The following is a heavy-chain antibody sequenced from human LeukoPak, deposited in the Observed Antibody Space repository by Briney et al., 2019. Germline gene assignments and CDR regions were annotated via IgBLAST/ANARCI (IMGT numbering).Heavy chain of an antibody. J-gene: IGHJ4*02. V-gene: IGHV1-2*02. D-gene: IGHD3-3*01. Sequence: VASVKVSCKTSGYTFTDYYIHWVRQAPGQGLEWMGRFNPRRGDTSFARKFQGRVTMSSDTSISTVYMDLSSPRSDDTAVYFCAKAARSSDTSVLRFLEWLLTDWGQGTLVIVSS. CDR1: GYTFTDYY. CDR3: AKAARSSDTSVLRFLEWLLTD. CDR2: FNPRRGDT.